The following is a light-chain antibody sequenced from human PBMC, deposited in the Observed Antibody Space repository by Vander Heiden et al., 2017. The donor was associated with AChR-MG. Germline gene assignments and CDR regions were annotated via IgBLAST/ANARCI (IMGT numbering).Light chain of an antibody. CDR2: DVS. V-gene: IGLV2-11*01. CDR3: CSYAGTYWV. Sequence: QSALTQPRSVSGSPGQSVTISCTGTSMHGGGHKHVSWYQPPPGTAPPLMSYDVSNRPSGVPDRFSGSKSGNTASLTISGLQAEDDDDYYCCSYAGTYWVFGGGTKLTVL. J-gene: IGLJ3*02. CDR1: SMHGGGHKH.